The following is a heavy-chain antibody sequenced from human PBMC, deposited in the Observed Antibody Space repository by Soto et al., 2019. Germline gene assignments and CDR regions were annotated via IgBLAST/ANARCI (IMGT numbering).Heavy chain of an antibody. V-gene: IGHV3-73*01. D-gene: IGHD6-19*01. Sequence: EVQLVESGGGLVQPGGSLKLSCAASGFTFSGSAIHWVRQASGKGLEWVGRIRSKGNHYATVYAASVEGRFTISRDDSKNTAYLQMNSLKTEDTAVYYCSRRVAGTLDYWGQGTLVTVSS. CDR1: GFTFSGSA. CDR3: SRRVAGTLDY. CDR2: IRSKGNHYAT. J-gene: IGHJ4*02.